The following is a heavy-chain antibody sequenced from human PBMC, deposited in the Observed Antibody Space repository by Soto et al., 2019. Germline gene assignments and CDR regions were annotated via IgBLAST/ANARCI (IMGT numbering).Heavy chain of an antibody. CDR3: ARYSPPVDY. CDR2: ISDYNGNT. J-gene: IGHJ4*02. V-gene: IGHV1-18*01. D-gene: IGHD2-21*01. Sequence: QVQLVQSGAEVKKPGASVKVSCKASGYTFSNYGISWVRQAPGQGLEWMGWISDYNGNTKYAQKLQGRVTMTTHTSTSTTYMELRSLRSEDTAVYYCARYSPPVDYWGQGTLVTVSS. CDR1: GYTFSNYG.